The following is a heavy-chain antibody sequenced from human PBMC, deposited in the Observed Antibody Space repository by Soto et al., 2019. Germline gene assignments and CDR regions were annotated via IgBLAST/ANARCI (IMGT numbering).Heavy chain of an antibody. CDR1: GFTFSSYA. Sequence: SCAASGFTFSSYAMHWVRQAPGKGLEWVAVISYDGSNKYYADSVKGRFTISRDNSKNTLYLQMNSLRAEDTAVYFCARDTRSTIAVAGILDYWGQGTLVTV. D-gene: IGHD6-19*01. V-gene: IGHV3-30-3*01. J-gene: IGHJ4*02. CDR2: ISYDGSNK. CDR3: ARDTRSTIAVAGILDY.